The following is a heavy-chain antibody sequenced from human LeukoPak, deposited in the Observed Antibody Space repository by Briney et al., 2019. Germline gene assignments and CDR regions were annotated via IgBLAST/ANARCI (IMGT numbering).Heavy chain of an antibody. D-gene: IGHD3-3*01. V-gene: IGHV4-61*02. Sequence: SETLSLNCTVSGGSISSGSYYWSWIRQPAGKGLEWIGCIYTSGSTNYNPSLKSRVTISVDTSRNQLSPKLSSVTAADTAVYYCARDAGWSGSDAFDIWGQGAMVTVSS. CDR3: ARDAGWSGSDAFDI. CDR1: GGSISSGSYY. J-gene: IGHJ3*02. CDR2: IYTSGST.